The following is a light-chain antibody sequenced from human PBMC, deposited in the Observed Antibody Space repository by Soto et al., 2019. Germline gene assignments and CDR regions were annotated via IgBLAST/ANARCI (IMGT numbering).Light chain of an antibody. CDR2: EVN. CDR1: SSNVGSYKL. V-gene: IGLV2-23*02. Sequence: QSVLTQPASVSGSPGQSITISCTGTSSNVGSYKLVSWYQQHPGKAPKLMIFEVNKRPSGVSNRFSGSKSGNTGSLTLSGLKVEDEADYYCCSSGGSPTYVFGTGTKVTVL. J-gene: IGLJ1*01. CDR3: CSSGGSPTYV.